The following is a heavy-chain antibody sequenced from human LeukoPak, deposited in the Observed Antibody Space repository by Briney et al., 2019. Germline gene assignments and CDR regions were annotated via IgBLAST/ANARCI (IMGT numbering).Heavy chain of an antibody. Sequence: SETLSLTCTVSGGSISSSSYYWGWIRQPPGKGLEWIGSIYYSGSTYYNPSLKSRVTMSVDTSKNQFSLKLSSVTAADTAVYYCARGRLYGDYVDYWGQGTLVTVSS. V-gene: IGHV4-39*01. J-gene: IGHJ4*02. CDR2: IYYSGST. D-gene: IGHD4-17*01. CDR1: GGSISSSSYY. CDR3: ARGRLYGDYVDY.